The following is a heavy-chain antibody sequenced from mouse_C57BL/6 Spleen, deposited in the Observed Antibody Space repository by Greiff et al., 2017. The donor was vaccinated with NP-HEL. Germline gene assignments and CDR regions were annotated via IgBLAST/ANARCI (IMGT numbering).Heavy chain of an antibody. J-gene: IGHJ4*01. CDR3: TRDPRVYYAMDY. V-gene: IGHV5-9-1*02. CDR1: GFTFSSYA. CDR2: ISSGGDYI. Sequence: EVQGVESGEGLVKPGGSLKLSCAASGFTFSSYAMSWVRQTPEKRLEWVAYISSGGDYIYYADTVKGRFTISRDNARNTLYLQMSSLKSEDTAMYYCTRDPRVYYAMDYWGQGTSVTVSS.